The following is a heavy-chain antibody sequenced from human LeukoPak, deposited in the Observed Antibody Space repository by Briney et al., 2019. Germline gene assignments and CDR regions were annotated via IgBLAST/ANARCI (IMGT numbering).Heavy chain of an antibody. Sequence: GGSLRLSCAASGFAFNYYSMNWVRQAPGKGLEWVSYIYSTGSIIHYADSVEGRFTISRDNAKNSLYLQMNSLRAEDTAVYYCARALYSSGWYPDYWGQGTLVTVSS. V-gene: IGHV3-48*04. CDR2: IYSTGSII. D-gene: IGHD6-19*01. J-gene: IGHJ4*02. CDR3: ARALYSSGWYPDY. CDR1: GFAFNYYS.